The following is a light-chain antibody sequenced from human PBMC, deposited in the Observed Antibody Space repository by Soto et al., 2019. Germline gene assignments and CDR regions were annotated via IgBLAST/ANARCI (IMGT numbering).Light chain of an antibody. CDR2: GAS. CDR1: QSVGSSY. J-gene: IGKJ1*01. CDR3: QQCYVSRT. V-gene: IGKV3-20*01. Sequence: VLTQSPGTLSVSPGDSATLSCRASQSVGSSYLAWYQQRPGQAPRLLIYGASSRATGIQDRFSGSGSGTDFTLTISRLEPEDFAVYYCQQCYVSRTFGQGTKVDIK.